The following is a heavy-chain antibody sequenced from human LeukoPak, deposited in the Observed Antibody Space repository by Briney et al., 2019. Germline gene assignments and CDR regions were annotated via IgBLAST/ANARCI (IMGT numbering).Heavy chain of an antibody. V-gene: IGHV3-11*04. CDR2: ISSFSGTI. D-gene: IGHD3-10*02. CDR1: GFTFSDYY. J-gene: IGHJ6*04. Sequence: PGGSLRLSCAASGFTFSDYYMSWIRQAPGKGLEWVSYISSFSGTINYADSVKGRFTISRDNAKNSLYLQMNSLRAEDTAVYYCAELGITMIGGVWGKGTTVTISS. CDR3: AELGITMIGGV.